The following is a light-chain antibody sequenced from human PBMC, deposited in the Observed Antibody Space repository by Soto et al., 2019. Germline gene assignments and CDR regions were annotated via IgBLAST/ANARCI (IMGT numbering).Light chain of an antibody. Sequence: DIQMTQSPSSLSASVGDRVTITCRASQNINNYLNWYQQRPGKAPKLLIYGASNLQSGVSARFSGSGSGTDFTLTITSLQPEDSATYYCQQSYSIPPFTFGGGTKVDIK. V-gene: IGKV1-39*01. CDR1: QNINNY. J-gene: IGKJ4*01. CDR2: GAS. CDR3: QQSYSIPPFT.